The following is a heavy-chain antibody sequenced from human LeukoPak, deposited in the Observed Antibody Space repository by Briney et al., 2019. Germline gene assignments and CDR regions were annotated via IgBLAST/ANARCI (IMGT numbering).Heavy chain of an antibody. CDR3: AKTLAAAGFDAFDI. J-gene: IGHJ3*02. CDR1: GFTFSSYS. V-gene: IGHV3-21*01. Sequence: GGSLRLSCAASGFTFSSYSMNWVRQAPGKGLEWVSFISSSSSYIYYADSVKGRFTISRDNAKNSLYLQMNSLRAEDTAVYYCAKTLAAAGFDAFDIWGQGTMVTVSS. D-gene: IGHD6-13*01. CDR2: ISSSSSYI.